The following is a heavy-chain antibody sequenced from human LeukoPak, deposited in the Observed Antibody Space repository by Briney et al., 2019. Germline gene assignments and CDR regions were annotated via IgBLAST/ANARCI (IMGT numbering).Heavy chain of an antibody. CDR3: AKETRGYNYGNYYGMDV. CDR2: ISYDGSNK. V-gene: IGHV3-30*18. D-gene: IGHD5-18*01. J-gene: IGHJ6*02. Sequence: GGSLRLSCAASGFTFSSYGMHWVRQAPGKGPEWVAVISYDGSNKYYADSVKGRFTISRDNSKNTLYLQMNSLRAEDTAVYYCAKETRGYNYGNYYGMDVWGQGTTVTVSS. CDR1: GFTFSSYG.